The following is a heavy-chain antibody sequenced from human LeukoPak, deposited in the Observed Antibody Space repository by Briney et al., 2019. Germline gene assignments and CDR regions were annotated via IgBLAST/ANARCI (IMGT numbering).Heavy chain of an antibody. CDR3: ARALNSYDYVWGNSRPGMD. Sequence: SEPLFLTCAVSGGSFTGYFWSWIRQPPGKGLEWIGEINHSGITYYSPSLKGRVTLSIDTSKNQFSLKLHSVTAADTAVYYCARALNSYDYVWGNSRPGMDWGQGTLVTVSS. CDR1: GGSFTGYF. V-gene: IGHV4-34*01. J-gene: IGHJ4*02. CDR2: INHSGIT. D-gene: IGHD3-16*02.